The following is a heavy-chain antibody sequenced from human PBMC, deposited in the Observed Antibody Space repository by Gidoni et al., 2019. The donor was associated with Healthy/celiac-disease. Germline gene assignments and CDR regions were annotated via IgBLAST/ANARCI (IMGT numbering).Heavy chain of an antibody. CDR3: AKGWYCSSTSCYTYYYYGMDV. Sequence: EVQLLESGGGLVQPGGSLRLSCAASGLPFSRYAMSWVRQAPGKGLECVSAIRGSGGSTYYADSVKGRFTISRDNSKNTLYLQMNSLRAEDTAVYYCAKGWYCSSTSCYTYYYYGMDVWGQGTTVTVSS. CDR2: IRGSGGST. CDR1: GLPFSRYA. D-gene: IGHD2-2*02. J-gene: IGHJ6*02. V-gene: IGHV3-23*01.